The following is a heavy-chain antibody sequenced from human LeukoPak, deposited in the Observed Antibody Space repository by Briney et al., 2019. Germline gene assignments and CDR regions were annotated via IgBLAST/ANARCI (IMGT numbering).Heavy chain of an antibody. J-gene: IGHJ5*02. V-gene: IGHV3-7*01. D-gene: IGHD3-10*01. Sequence: PGGSLRLSCAASGFTFGSYWMSWVRQAPGKGLEWVANIKQDGSEKYYVDSVKGRFTISRDNAKNSLYLQMNSLRAEDTAVYYCARDPYGSGSYSRFDPWGQGTLVTVSS. CDR2: IKQDGSEK. CDR3: ARDPYGSGSYSRFDP. CDR1: GFTFGSYW.